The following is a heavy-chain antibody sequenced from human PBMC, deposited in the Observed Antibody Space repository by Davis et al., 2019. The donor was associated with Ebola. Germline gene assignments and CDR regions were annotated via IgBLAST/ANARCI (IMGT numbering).Heavy chain of an antibody. CDR3: ARPGYSSSWYFDY. Sequence: KVSCKGSGYSSTSYWIGWVRQMPGKGLEWMGIIYPGDSDTRYSPSFQGQVTISADKSISTAYLQWSSLKASDTAMYFCARPGYSSSWYFDYWGQGTLVTVSS. V-gene: IGHV5-51*01. D-gene: IGHD6-13*01. CDR2: IYPGDSDT. J-gene: IGHJ4*02. CDR1: GYSSTSYW.